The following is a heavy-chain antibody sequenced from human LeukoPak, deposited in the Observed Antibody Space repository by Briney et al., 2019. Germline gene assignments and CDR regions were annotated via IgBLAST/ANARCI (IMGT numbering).Heavy chain of an antibody. D-gene: IGHD3-10*01. CDR3: ARTHQSQNYYGSVSYARYFDY. V-gene: IGHV3-48*03. CDR2: ISSSGSTI. J-gene: IGHJ4*02. CDR1: GFTFSSYE. Sequence: GGSLRLSCAASGFTFSSYEMNWVRQAPGKRQEWVSYISSSGSTIYYADSVKGRFTISRDNAKNSLYLQMNSLRAEDTAVYYCARTHQSQNYYGSVSYARYFDYWGQGTLVTVPS.